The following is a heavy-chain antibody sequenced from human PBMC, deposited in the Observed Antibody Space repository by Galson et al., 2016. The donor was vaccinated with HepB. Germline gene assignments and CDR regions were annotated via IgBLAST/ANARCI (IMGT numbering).Heavy chain of an antibody. D-gene: IGHD5-24*01. CDR3: ARVATSLETDY. V-gene: IGHV4-61*09. CDR2: IYTSGST. CDR1: GGSISSGGYF. Sequence: TLSLTCIVSGGSISSGGYFWSWIRQPAGKGLEWIGQIYTSGSTNYNPSLKSRVTISLDMSNNQFPLKLRSLTAADTAMYYCARVATSLETDYWGQGTLVTVSS. J-gene: IGHJ4*02.